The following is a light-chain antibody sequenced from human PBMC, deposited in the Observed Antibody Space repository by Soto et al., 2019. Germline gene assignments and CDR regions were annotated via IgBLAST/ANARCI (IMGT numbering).Light chain of an antibody. CDR1: QSIRSN. CDR3: QHYNNWPPRYT. J-gene: IGKJ2*01. Sequence: EIVMTQSPATLSVSPGERATLSCRASQSIRSNLAWYQHKPGQAPRLLIYGASNRATGVPARFSGSGSGTEFTLTISSLQSEDSAVYCCQHYNNWPPRYTFGQGTKLEIK. CDR2: GAS. V-gene: IGKV3-15*01.